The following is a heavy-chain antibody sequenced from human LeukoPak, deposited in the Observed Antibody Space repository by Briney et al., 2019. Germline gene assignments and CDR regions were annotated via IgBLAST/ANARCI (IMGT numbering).Heavy chain of an antibody. Sequence: KAGGSLRLSCVVSGLIFHDYSMNWVRQAPGKGLEWVSSISGPSDYTYYTDSVKGRFTISRDNARNSLYLQMNSLRAEDTAVYYCASRIAAAGKEGYPVYWGQGTLVTVSS. CDR2: ISGPSDYT. V-gene: IGHV3-21*01. D-gene: IGHD6-13*01. J-gene: IGHJ4*02. CDR1: GLIFHDYS. CDR3: ASRIAAAGKEGYPVY.